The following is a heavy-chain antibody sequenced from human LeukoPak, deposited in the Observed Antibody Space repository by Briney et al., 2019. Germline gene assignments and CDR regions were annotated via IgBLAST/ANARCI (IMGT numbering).Heavy chain of an antibody. CDR2: INHSGST. Sequence: SETLSLTCAVYGGSFSGYYWNWIRQPPGKGLEWIGEINHSGSTSYNPSFKSRVTISVDTSKNQFSLKLSSVTAADTAVYYCARVCLANDAFDVWGQGTMVTVSS. D-gene: IGHD4/OR15-4a*01. CDR3: ARVCLANDAFDV. CDR1: GGSFSGYY. J-gene: IGHJ3*01. V-gene: IGHV4-34*01.